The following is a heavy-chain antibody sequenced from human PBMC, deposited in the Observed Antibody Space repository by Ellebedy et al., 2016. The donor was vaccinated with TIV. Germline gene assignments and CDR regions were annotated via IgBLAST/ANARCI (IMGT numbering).Heavy chain of an antibody. D-gene: IGHD3-22*01. V-gene: IGHV4-39*01. J-gene: IGHJ4*02. CDR2: IYYSGST. Sequence: SETLSLTCTVSGGSISSSSYYWGWIRQPPGKGLEWIGSIYYSGSTYYNPSLKSRVTISVDTSKNQFSLKLSSVTAADTAVYYCARHSGLLLANYWGQGTLVTVSS. CDR3: ARHSGLLLANY. CDR1: GGSISSSSYY.